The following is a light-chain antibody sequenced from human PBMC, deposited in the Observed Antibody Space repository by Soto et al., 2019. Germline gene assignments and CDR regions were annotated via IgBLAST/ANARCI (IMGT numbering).Light chain of an antibody. CDR2: WAS. Sequence: DIVMTQSPDSLAVSLGERATINCKSSQNILYSSNNKNYLSCYQQKPGQPPNLLISWASTRASGVPDRFTGSGSGKDFTLTLSTLQAEDVAVYYCQQYFSTPPYTFGQGTKLEIK. CDR1: QNILYSSNNKNY. V-gene: IGKV4-1*01. J-gene: IGKJ2*01. CDR3: QQYFSTPPYT.